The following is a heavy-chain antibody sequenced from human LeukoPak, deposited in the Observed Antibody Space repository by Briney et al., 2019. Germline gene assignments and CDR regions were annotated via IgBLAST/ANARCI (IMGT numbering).Heavy chain of an antibody. CDR3: VRDGGAGFDY. D-gene: IGHD1-14*01. V-gene: IGHV3-33*01. CDR1: GFIFTTDG. CDR2: IWYDGSNK. Sequence: GRSLRLSCAPAGFIFTTDGTRCVSQDPSKGLEWVEVIWYDGSNKYYADYVKGRFTISGDDSKNTLYLQMDSLRAEDTAVYCCVRDGGAGFDYWGQGTLVTVSS. J-gene: IGHJ4*02.